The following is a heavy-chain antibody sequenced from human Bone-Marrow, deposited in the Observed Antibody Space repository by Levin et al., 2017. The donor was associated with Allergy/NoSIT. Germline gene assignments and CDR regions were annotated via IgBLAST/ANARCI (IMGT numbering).Heavy chain of an antibody. J-gene: IGHJ4*02. V-gene: IGHV1-69*13. CDR2: IIPIFGTA. Sequence: SVKVSCKASGGTFSSYAISWVRQAPGQGLEWMGGIIPIFGTANYAQKFQGRVTITADESTSTAYMELSSLRSEDTAVYYCARDRGIAARDAGLFDYWGQGTLVTVSS. CDR1: GGTFSSYA. CDR3: ARDRGIAARDAGLFDY. D-gene: IGHD6-6*01.